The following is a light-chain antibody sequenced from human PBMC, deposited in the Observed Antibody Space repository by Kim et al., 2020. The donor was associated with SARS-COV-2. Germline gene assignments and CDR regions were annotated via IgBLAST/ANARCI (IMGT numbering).Light chain of an antibody. CDR1: QSVSSSY. CDR2: GAS. CDR3: QQYGSSRT. Sequence: LSPGERAPLSCRASQSVSSSYLAWYQQKPGQAPRLLIYGASSRATGIPDSFSGSGSGTDFTLTISRLEPEDFAVYYCQQYGSSRTFGQGTKVDIK. V-gene: IGKV3-20*01. J-gene: IGKJ1*01.